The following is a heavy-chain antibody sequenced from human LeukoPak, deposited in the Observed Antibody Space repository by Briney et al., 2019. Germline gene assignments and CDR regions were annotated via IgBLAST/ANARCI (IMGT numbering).Heavy chain of an antibody. CDR3: ARDRGYCSSTSCYTTFDY. D-gene: IGHD2-2*02. V-gene: IGHV1-2*02. CDR1: GYTFTGYY. CDR2: INPNSGGT. Sequence: ASVTVSCKASGYTFTGYYMHWVRQAPGQGLEWMGWINPNSGGTNYAQKFQGRVTMTRDTSISTAYMELSRLRSDDTAVYYCARDRGYCSSTSCYTTFDYWGQGTLVTVSS. J-gene: IGHJ4*02.